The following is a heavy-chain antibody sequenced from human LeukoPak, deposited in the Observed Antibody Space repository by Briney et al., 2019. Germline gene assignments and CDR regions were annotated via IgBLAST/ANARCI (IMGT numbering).Heavy chain of an antibody. CDR3: AREEGMITPEYGMDV. Sequence: SETLSLTCTGSGGSISSYYWSWIGQPAGKGLEWIGRIYTSGSTNYNPSLKSRVTMSVDTSKNQFSLKLSSVTAADTAVYYCAREEGMITPEYGMDVWGQGTTVTVSS. CDR2: IYTSGST. CDR1: GGSISSYY. J-gene: IGHJ6*02. V-gene: IGHV4-4*07. D-gene: IGHD3-16*01.